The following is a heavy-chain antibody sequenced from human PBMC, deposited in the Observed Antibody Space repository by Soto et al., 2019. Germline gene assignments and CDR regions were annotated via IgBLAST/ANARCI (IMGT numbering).Heavy chain of an antibody. V-gene: IGHV4-34*01. CDR3: ARGSIVGATRANYYYYGMDV. J-gene: IGHJ6*02. Sequence: SETLSLTCAVYGGSFSGYYWSWIRQPPGKGLEWIGEINHSGSTNYNPSLKSRVTISVDTSKNQFSLKLSSVTAADTAVYYCARGSIVGATRANYYYYGMDVWGQGTTVTVS. CDR2: INHSGST. D-gene: IGHD1-26*01. CDR1: GGSFSGYY.